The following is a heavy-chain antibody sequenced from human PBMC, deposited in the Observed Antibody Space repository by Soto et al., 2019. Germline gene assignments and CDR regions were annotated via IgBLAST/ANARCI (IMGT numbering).Heavy chain of an antibody. CDR1: GGSMSRGGQS. J-gene: IGHJ6*02. Sequence: LSLTCAVSGGSMSRGGQSWSWIRQPPGKGLEWLGFIYYTGSTYYNPSLKSRVTLSADRSKNQFSLNLTSVTAADTAMYFCARAPTGPSPSWDVWGPGTTLNVS. V-gene: IGHV4-30-2*01. CDR2: IYYTGST. CDR3: ARAPTGPSPSWDV.